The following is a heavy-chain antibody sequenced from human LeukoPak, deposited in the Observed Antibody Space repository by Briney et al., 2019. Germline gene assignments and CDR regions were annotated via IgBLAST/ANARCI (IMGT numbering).Heavy chain of an antibody. Sequence: GGSLRLSCAASGFTFSNYNMNWVRQAPGKGLEWVSSISTSSSYIYYADSVKGRFTISRDNSKNSLYLEMNSLRVEDTAIYYCARDATTAIGTVYMDVWGKGTTVTISS. CDR1: GFTFSNYN. D-gene: IGHD1-1*01. CDR3: ARDATTAIGTVYMDV. CDR2: ISTSSSYI. V-gene: IGHV3-21*01. J-gene: IGHJ6*03.